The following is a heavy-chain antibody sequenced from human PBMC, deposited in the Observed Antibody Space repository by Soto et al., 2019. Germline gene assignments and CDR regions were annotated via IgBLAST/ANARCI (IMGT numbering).Heavy chain of an antibody. CDR3: ARPEGSIWMTTLTTGYFQH. V-gene: IGHV1-69*12. D-gene: IGHD4-17*01. J-gene: IGHJ1*01. CDR2: IIPIFGTA. Sequence: QVQLVQSGAEVKKPGSSVKVSCKASGGTFSSYAISWVRQAPGQGLEWMGGIIPIFGTANYAQKFQGRVTITADESTSTAYMELSSLRSEDTAVYYCARPEGSIWMTTLTTGYFQHWGQGTLVTVSS. CDR1: GGTFSSYA.